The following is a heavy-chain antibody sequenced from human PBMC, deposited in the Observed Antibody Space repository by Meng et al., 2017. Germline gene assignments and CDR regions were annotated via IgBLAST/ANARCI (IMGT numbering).Heavy chain of an antibody. J-gene: IGHJ4*02. D-gene: IGHD4-17*01. CDR1: GFIVSSNY. CDR2: IYSADST. V-gene: IGHV3-53*01. Sequence: GESLKISCAASGFIVSSNYMTWVRQAPGKGLEWVSVIYSADSTYYADSVKGRFTISSDNSKNTLYLQMNSLRAEDTAVYYCARFMTSVNVLDYWGQGTLVTASS. CDR3: ARFMTSVNVLDY.